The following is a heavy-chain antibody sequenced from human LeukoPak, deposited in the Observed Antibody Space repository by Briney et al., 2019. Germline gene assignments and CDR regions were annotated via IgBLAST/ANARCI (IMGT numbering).Heavy chain of an antibody. CDR2: INHSGST. Sequence: PSETLSLTCTVSGGSISSYYWSWIRQPPGKGLEWIGEINHSGSTNYNPSLKSRVTISVDTSKNQFSLKLSSVTAADTAVYYCASDPRHYTAMVPGLEAWGQGTLVTVSS. CDR1: GGSISSYY. D-gene: IGHD5-18*01. CDR3: ASDPRHYTAMVPGLEA. V-gene: IGHV4-34*01. J-gene: IGHJ4*02.